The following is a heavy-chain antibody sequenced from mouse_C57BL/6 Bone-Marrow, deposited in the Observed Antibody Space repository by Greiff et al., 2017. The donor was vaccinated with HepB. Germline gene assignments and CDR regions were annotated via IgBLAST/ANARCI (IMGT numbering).Heavy chain of an antibody. D-gene: IGHD2-4*01. CDR3: ARRRGDYDPYAMDY. Sequence: QVQLKQPGTELAKPGASVKLSCKASGYTFTSYWMHWVKQRPRQGLEWIGNINPSNGGTNYNEKFKSKATLTVDKSSSTAYMQLSSLTSEDSAVYYCARRRGDYDPYAMDYWGQGTSVTVSS. CDR1: GYTFTSYW. CDR2: INPSNGGT. J-gene: IGHJ4*01. V-gene: IGHV1-53*01.